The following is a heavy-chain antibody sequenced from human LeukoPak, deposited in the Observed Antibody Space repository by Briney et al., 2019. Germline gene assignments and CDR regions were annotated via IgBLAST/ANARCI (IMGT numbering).Heavy chain of an antibody. D-gene: IGHD3-10*01. Sequence: WASVKVSCKASGYTFTSYGISWVRQAPGQGLEWMGWISAYNGNTNYAQKLQGRVTMTTDTSTSTAYMELRSLRSDDTAVYYCARGGGNYYGSGSRMRGPHFDYWGQGTLVTVSS. CDR1: GYTFTSYG. V-gene: IGHV1-18*01. CDR3: ARGGGNYYGSGSRMRGPHFDY. CDR2: ISAYNGNT. J-gene: IGHJ4*02.